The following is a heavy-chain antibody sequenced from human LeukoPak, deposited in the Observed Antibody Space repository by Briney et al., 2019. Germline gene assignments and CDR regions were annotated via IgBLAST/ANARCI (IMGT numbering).Heavy chain of an antibody. CDR3: ARQAPNSGSNAFDI. D-gene: IGHD3-10*01. Sequence: ASGKVSCKASGYTFTSYGISWVRQAPGQGLEWMGWISAYNGNTNYAQKLQGRVTTTTDTSTSTAYMELRSLRSDDTAVYYCARQAPNSGSNAFDIWGQGTMVTVSS. J-gene: IGHJ3*02. CDR2: ISAYNGNT. V-gene: IGHV1-18*01. CDR1: GYTFTSYG.